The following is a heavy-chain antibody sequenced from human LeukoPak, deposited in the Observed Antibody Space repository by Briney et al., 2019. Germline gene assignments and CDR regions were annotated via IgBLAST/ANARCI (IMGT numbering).Heavy chain of an antibody. CDR2: IKEDGSEK. J-gene: IGHJ4*02. CDR3: AQEGN. CDR1: GFTFSGYA. V-gene: IGHV3-7*01. Sequence: GGSLRLSCAASGFTFSGYAMHWVRQAPGKGPEWVASIKEDGSEKYYGDSVSGRFTISRDNAKNSLYLQMNSLRAEDTAVYYCAQEGNWGQGTLVTVSS.